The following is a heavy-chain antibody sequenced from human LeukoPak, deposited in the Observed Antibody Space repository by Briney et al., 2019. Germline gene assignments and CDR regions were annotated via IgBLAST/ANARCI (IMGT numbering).Heavy chain of an antibody. D-gene: IGHD4-17*01. CDR2: IYHSGST. CDR3: ARGSDFGDF. V-gene: IGHV4-61*01. J-gene: IGHJ4*02. CDR1: GGSVSSDNHY. Sequence: SETLSLTCTVSGGSVSSDNHYWSWIRQPPGKGLEWIGYIYHSGSTNYNPSLKSPITISVDTSKNQFSLKLSSVTAADTAVYYCARGSDFGDFWGQGTLVTVSS.